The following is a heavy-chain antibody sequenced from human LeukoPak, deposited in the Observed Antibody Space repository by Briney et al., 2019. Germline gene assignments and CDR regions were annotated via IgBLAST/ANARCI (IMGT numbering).Heavy chain of an antibody. J-gene: IGHJ4*02. Sequence: GASVKVSCKASGYTFTGYCMHWVRQAPGQGLEWMGWINPNSGGTNYAQKFQGRVTVTRDTSISTAYMELSRLRSDDTAVYYCATRFLEWLPFDYWGQGTLVTVSS. CDR3: ATRFLEWLPFDY. CDR2: INPNSGGT. CDR1: GYTFTGYC. V-gene: IGHV1-2*02. D-gene: IGHD3-3*01.